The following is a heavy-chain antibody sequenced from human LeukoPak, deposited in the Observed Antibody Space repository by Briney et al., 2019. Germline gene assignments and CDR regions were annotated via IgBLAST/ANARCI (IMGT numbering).Heavy chain of an antibody. CDR3: ARRRYNWNGIDY. CDR1: GFTFSSYD. V-gene: IGHV3-7*01. J-gene: IGHJ4*02. D-gene: IGHD1-1*01. Sequence: GGSLRLSCAASGFTFSSYDMNWVRQAPGKGLEWVANIKQDGSEKNYVDSVKGRLTISRDNAKKSLDLQMNSLRVEDTAVYYCARRRYNWNGIDYWGQGTLVTVSS. CDR2: IKQDGSEK.